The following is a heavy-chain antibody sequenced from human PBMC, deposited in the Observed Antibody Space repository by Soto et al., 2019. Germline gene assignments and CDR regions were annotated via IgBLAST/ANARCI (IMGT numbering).Heavy chain of an antibody. Sequence: QVQLVQSGAEEKKPGASVKVSCKASGYTFTSYAMHLVRQAPGQRLEGMGWINAGNGNTKDSQKVQGRVTITRDTSASTAYMELSSLRSEDTAVYYCARSIVVVTALDYWGQGTLVTVSS. V-gene: IGHV1-3*05. J-gene: IGHJ4*02. CDR1: GYTFTSYA. CDR3: ARSIVVVTALDY. CDR2: INAGNGNT. D-gene: IGHD2-21*02.